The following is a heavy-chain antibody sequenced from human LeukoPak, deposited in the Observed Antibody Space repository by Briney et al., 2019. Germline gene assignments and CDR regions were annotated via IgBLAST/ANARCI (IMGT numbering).Heavy chain of an antibody. V-gene: IGHV6-1*01. J-gene: IGHJ4*02. D-gene: IGHD3-10*01. CDR3: AKSIYQTMVRGGLIDY. Sequence: SQTLSLTCAISGDSVSSNSAAWNWIRQSPSRGLEWLGRTYYRSKWYNDYAVSVKSRITINPDTSKNQFSLQLNSVTPEDTAVYYCAKSIYQTMVRGGLIDYWGQGTLVTVSS. CDR1: GDSVSSNSAA. CDR2: TYYRSKWYN.